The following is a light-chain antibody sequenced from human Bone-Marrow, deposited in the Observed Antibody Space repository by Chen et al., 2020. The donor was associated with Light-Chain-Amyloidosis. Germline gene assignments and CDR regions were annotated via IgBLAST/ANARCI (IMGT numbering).Light chain of an antibody. J-gene: IGLJ3*02. Sequence: SYELTQPPSVSVSAGQTARLTCSGAALPKQYACWYQQKAGQAPVLVIYKDSERPSGIPERFSGSSSGTTVTLTISGVQAEDEADYYCQSADSSGTSRVFGGGTKLTVL. V-gene: IGLV3-25*03. CDR1: ALPKQY. CDR3: QSADSSGTSRV. CDR2: KDS.